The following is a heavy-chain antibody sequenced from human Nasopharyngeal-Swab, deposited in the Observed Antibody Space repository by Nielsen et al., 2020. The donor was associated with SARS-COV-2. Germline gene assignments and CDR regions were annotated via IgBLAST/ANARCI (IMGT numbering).Heavy chain of an antibody. D-gene: IGHD3-10*01. CDR2: IWYDGSNK. J-gene: IGHJ5*02. Sequence: SLNISCAASGFTFSSYGMHWVRQAPGKGLEWVAVIWYDGSNKYYADSVKGRFTISRDNSKNTLYLQMNSLRAEDTAVYYCARDRTMVRGEFMIDPWGQGTLVTVSS. CDR1: GFTFSSYG. CDR3: ARDRTMVRGEFMIDP. V-gene: IGHV3-33*01.